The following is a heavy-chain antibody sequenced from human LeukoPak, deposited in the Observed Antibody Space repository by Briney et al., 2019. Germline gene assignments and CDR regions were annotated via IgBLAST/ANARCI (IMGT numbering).Heavy chain of an antibody. CDR1: GGSISSGGYY. D-gene: IGHD6-6*01. V-gene: IGHV4-31*03. J-gene: IGHJ6*02. Sequence: PSQTLSLTCTVSGGSISSGGYYWSWIRPHPGKGLEWIGYIYYSGSTYYNPSLKSRVTISVDTSKNQFSLKLSSVTAADTAVYYCARDHGLLGSSLQYYYGMDVWGQGTTVTVSS. CDR3: ARDHGLLGSSLQYYYGMDV. CDR2: IYYSGST.